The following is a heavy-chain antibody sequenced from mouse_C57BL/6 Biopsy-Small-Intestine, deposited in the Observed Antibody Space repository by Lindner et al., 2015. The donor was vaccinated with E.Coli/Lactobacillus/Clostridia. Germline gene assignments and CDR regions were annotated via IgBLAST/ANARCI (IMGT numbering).Heavy chain of an antibody. D-gene: IGHD2-3*01. J-gene: IGHJ2*01. V-gene: IGHV1-84*02. CDR3: AREGYSSGYSYFDY. CDR2: INAGNGNT. Sequence: SVKVSCKASGYTFTNYCYTLGAPGPGQSLEWMGWINAGNGNTKYSQKFQGRVTITRDTSASTAYMELSSLTSEDTAVYYCAREGYSSGYSYFDYWGQGTLVTVSS. CDR1: GYTFTNYC.